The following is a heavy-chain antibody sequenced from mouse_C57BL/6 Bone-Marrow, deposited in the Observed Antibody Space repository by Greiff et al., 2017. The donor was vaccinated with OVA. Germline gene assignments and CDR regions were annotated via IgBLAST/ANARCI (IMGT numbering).Heavy chain of an antibody. CDR3: ARDPTTVVANTY. D-gene: IGHD1-1*01. Sequence: EVQRVESGGGLVKPGGSLKLSCAASGFTFSSYAMSWVRQTPEKRLEWVATISDGGSYTYYPDNVKGRFTISRDNAKNNLYLQMSHLKSEDTAMYYCARDPTTVVANTYWGQGTLVTVSA. CDR2: ISDGGSYT. V-gene: IGHV5-4*01. J-gene: IGHJ3*01. CDR1: GFTFSSYA.